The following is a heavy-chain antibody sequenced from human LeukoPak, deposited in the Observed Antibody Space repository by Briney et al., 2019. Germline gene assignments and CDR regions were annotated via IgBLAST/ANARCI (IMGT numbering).Heavy chain of an antibody. Sequence: PGGSLRLSCAASGFTFGSYDLSWVRQAPGKGLECVAAISRGVGSTYYADSVKGRFTISRDNSKNTLYLQMNNLRADDTAVYYYAKKGQADDYGKPDWGQGTLVTVSS. CDR3: AKKGQADDYGKPD. CDR1: GFTFGSYD. D-gene: IGHD4-17*01. V-gene: IGHV3-23*01. J-gene: IGHJ4*02. CDR2: ISRGVGST.